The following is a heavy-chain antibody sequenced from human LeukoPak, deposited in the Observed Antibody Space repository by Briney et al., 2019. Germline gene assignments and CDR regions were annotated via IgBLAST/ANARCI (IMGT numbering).Heavy chain of an antibody. J-gene: IGHJ4*02. D-gene: IGHD3-22*01. CDR2: IYYSRST. Sequence: PSQTLSLTCTVPGGSISSGGYYWSWIRQHPGKGLEWIGYIYYSRSTYYNPSLKSRVTISVDTSKNQFSLKLSSVTAADTAVYYCARVVVGGYVDYWGQGTLVTVSS. CDR1: GGSISSGGYY. CDR3: ARVVVGGYVDY. V-gene: IGHV4-31*03.